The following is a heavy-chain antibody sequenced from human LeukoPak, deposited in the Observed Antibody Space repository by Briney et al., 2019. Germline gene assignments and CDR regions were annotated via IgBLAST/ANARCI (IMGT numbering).Heavy chain of an antibody. Sequence: ASVKVSCKASGYTFTSYDINWVRQATGQGLEWMGWMNPNCGNTGYARKFQGRVTITRNTSISTAYMELSGLRSEETAVYYCARFGRTVAGASVYFYYMDVWGKGTTVTVSS. CDR3: ARFGRTVAGASVYFYYMDV. D-gene: IGHD6-19*01. CDR2: MNPNCGNT. J-gene: IGHJ6*03. V-gene: IGHV1-8*03. CDR1: GYTFTSYD.